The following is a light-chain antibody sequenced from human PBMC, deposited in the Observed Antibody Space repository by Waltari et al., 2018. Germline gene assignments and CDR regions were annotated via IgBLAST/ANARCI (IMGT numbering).Light chain of an antibody. Sequence: NVLTQSPDTLSLSPGETATLSCRASQSVSDSDLAWYQQKPGQSPRLLIYAASNRASGISDRFSGSGSGRDFTLTISSLEPEDFAVYYCHQYGSAPLFGGGTKVEIK. CDR2: AAS. V-gene: IGKV3-20*01. CDR1: QSVSDSD. CDR3: HQYGSAPL. J-gene: IGKJ4*01.